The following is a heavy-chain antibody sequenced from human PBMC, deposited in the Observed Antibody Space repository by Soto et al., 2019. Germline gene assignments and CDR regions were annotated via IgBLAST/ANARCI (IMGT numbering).Heavy chain of an antibody. J-gene: IGHJ4*02. V-gene: IGHV4-59*01. Sequence: PSETLSLTCAVYGGTFSGYYWTWIRQPPGTGLEWIGYIYYSGSTNYNPSLKSRVTISVDTSKNQFSLKLSSVTAADTAVYYCARVVPAAYYFDYWGQGTLVTVSS. CDR3: ARVVPAAYYFDY. D-gene: IGHD2-2*01. CDR1: GGTFSGYY. CDR2: IYYSGST.